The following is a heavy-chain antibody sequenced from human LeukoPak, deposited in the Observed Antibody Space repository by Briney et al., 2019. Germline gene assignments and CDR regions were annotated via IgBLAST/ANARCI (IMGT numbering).Heavy chain of an antibody. CDR2: ISGSGTI. Sequence: SETLSLTCTVSGGSINSYWNWVRQPAGKGLEWIGRISGSGTITYNPALQSRLSISIDTSKNQFSLKLMSVTAADTAVYYCARDLGVTRGVRHYYYYMDVWGKGTTVTISS. CDR1: GGSINSY. D-gene: IGHD3-10*01. J-gene: IGHJ6*03. V-gene: IGHV4-4*07. CDR3: ARDLGVTRGVRHYYYYMDV.